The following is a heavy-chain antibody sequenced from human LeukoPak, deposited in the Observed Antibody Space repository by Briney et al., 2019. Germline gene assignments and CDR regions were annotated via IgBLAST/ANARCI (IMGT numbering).Heavy chain of an antibody. CDR1: GYTFTSYD. V-gene: IGHV1-18*01. CDR3: ARAPAVFGDVYYFDY. J-gene: IGHJ4*02. D-gene: IGHD3-3*01. CDR2: ISAYNGNT. Sequence: GASVKVSCKASGYTFTSYDISWVRQAPGQGLEWMGWISAYNGNTNYAQKLQGRVTMTTDTSTSTAYMELRSLRSDDTAVYYCARAPAVFGDVYYFDYWGQGTLVTVSS.